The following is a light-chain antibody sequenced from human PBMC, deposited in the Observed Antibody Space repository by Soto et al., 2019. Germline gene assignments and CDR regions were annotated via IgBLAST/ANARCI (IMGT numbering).Light chain of an antibody. CDR3: QQLNSYSIVT. CDR2: GAS. CDR1: QDIRSD. Sequence: DIQLTQSPSFLSASVGDRVTITCRASQDIRSDLAWYQQTPGKAPNLLIFGASSLQSGVPSRFSGSGSGTEFTHTISSLQPEDFATYYCQQLNSYSIVTFGPGTKVDIK. J-gene: IGKJ3*01. V-gene: IGKV1-9*01.